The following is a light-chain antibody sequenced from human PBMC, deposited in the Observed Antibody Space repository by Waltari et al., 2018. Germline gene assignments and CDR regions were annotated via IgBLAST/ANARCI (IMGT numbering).Light chain of an antibody. CDR2: YDS. V-gene: IGLV3-21*04. Sequence: SYVLTQPPSVSVAPGETARITRGGDNIGSYSVHWYQQKPGQAPVLCIRYDSDRPSGSPERFSGSNSANTASLTISRVEAGDEANYYCQVWHAAIDPGVFGTGTEVTV. J-gene: IGLJ1*01. CDR1: NIGSYS. CDR3: QVWHAAIDPGV.